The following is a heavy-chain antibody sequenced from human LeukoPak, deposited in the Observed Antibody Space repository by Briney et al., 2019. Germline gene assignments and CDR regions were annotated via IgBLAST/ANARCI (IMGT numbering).Heavy chain of an antibody. V-gene: IGHV3-23*01. Sequence: LAGGSLRLSCAASGFTFSSYGMSWVRQAPGRGLEWVSVISGSGGSTYYADSVKGRFTISRDNAKNSLYLQMNSLRAEDTALYYCAKDIYGGNWPNDYWGQGTLVTVSS. D-gene: IGHD4-23*01. CDR1: GFTFSSYG. CDR2: ISGSGGST. CDR3: AKDIYGGNWPNDY. J-gene: IGHJ4*02.